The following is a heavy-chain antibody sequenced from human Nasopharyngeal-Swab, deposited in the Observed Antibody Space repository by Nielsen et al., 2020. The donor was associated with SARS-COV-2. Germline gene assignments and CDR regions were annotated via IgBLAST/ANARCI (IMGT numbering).Heavy chain of an antibody. CDR3: AREIYYGSGSYYVDDAFDI. CDR1: GYSFTGYY. J-gene: IGHJ3*02. V-gene: IGHV1-2*02. CDR2: LNPNSGGQ. Sequence: ASVKVSCKASGYSFTGYYLHWVRQAPGHGPEWVGSLNPNSGGQNYAQKFQGRVTLTLDTSINTAYMDLTSLRSDDTAVYYCAREIYYGSGSYYVDDAFDIWGQGTMVTVSS. D-gene: IGHD3-10*01.